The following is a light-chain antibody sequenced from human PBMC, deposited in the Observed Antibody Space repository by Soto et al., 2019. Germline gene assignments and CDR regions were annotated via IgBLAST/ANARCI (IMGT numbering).Light chain of an antibody. CDR3: QQSYSTLHT. V-gene: IGKV1-39*01. CDR1: QSISSY. J-gene: IGKJ2*01. CDR2: GAS. Sequence: DIQMTQSPSSLSASVGDRVTITCRASQSISSYLNWYQQKPGKAPKLLIYGASSLQSGVPSRFSGSGSGTDFTLTISSLQPEDFATYYCQQSYSTLHTFGQGTKLEIK.